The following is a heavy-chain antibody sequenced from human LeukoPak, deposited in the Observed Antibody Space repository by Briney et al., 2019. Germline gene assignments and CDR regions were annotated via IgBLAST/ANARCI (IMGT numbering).Heavy chain of an antibody. J-gene: IGHJ4*02. D-gene: IGHD1-26*01. CDR3: ARGFEWELQLYYFDY. Sequence: ASVKVSCKASGYTFTSYGISWVRQAPGQGLEWMGWISAYNGNTNYAQKLRGRVTMTTDTSTSTAYMELRSLRSDDTAVYYCARGFEWELQLYYFDYWGQGTLVTVSS. CDR1: GYTFTSYG. V-gene: IGHV1-18*01. CDR2: ISAYNGNT.